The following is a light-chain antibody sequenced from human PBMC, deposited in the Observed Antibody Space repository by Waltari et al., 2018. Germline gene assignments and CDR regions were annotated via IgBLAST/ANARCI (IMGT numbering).Light chain of an antibody. CDR2: KDS. CDR3: YSVDDNKRV. J-gene: IGLJ2*01. Sequence: YELTQPSSVSVSPGQTARITCSGYVLAKRYTRWFQQKPGQAPVLVIYKDSERPSGIPERFSGSSSGTTVTLTISGAQVEDEADYYCYSVDDNKRVFGGGTKLTVL. CDR1: VLAKRY. V-gene: IGLV3-27*01.